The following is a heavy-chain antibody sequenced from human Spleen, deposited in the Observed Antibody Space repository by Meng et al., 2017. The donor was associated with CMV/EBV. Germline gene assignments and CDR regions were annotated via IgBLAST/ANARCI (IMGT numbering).Heavy chain of an antibody. CDR2: ISAYNGIT. CDR1: FTSYG. J-gene: IGHJ5*02. D-gene: IGHD3-22*01. CDR3: ARSSRPYYYDNYGVGNWFDP. V-gene: IGHV1-18*01. Sequence: FTSYGINWVRQAPGQRLEWMGWISAYNGITNYAQKLQGRVTMTTDTSTTTAYTELRSLRSDDTAVYYCARSSRPYYYDNYGVGNWFDPWGQGTLVTVSS.